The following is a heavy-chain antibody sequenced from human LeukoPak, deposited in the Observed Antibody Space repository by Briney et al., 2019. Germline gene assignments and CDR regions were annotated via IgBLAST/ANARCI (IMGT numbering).Heavy chain of an antibody. D-gene: IGHD3-22*01. Sequence: GGSLRLSCAASGFTFDDYGMNWVRQAPGKGLEWVSYISSSSSTIYYADSVKGRFTISRDNAKNSLYLQMNSLRAEDTAVYYCARDIYYYDSSGYYFPGGSDYWGQGTLVTVSS. J-gene: IGHJ4*02. CDR1: GFTFDDYG. V-gene: IGHV3-48*01. CDR2: ISSSSSTI. CDR3: ARDIYYYDSSGYYFPGGSDY.